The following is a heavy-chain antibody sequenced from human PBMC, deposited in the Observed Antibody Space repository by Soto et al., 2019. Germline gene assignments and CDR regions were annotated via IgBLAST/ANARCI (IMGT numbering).Heavy chain of an antibody. V-gene: IGHV3-30-3*01. CDR2: ISYDGSNK. Sequence: GGSLRLSCAASGFTFSSYAMHWVRQAPGKGLEWVAVISYDGSNKYYADSVKGRFTISRDNSKNTLYLQMNSLRAKDTAVYYCARPYYYGSGSYYFDYWGQGTMVTVSS. CDR1: GFTFSSYA. CDR3: ARPYYYGSGSYYFDY. J-gene: IGHJ4*02. D-gene: IGHD3-10*01.